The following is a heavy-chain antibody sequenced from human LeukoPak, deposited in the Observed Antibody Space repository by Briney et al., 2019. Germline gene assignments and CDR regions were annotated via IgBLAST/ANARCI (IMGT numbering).Heavy chain of an antibody. V-gene: IGHV3-30*19. CDR3: AREAGIAVAGFDY. CDR2: ISYDGSNK. J-gene: IGHJ4*02. CDR1: GFTFRSYG. Sequence: PGGSLRLSCAASGFTFRSYGMHWVRQAPGKGLEWVAVISYDGSNKYYADSVKGRFTISRDNSKNTLYLQMNSLRAEDTAVYYCAREAGIAVAGFDYWGQGTLVTVSS. D-gene: IGHD6-19*01.